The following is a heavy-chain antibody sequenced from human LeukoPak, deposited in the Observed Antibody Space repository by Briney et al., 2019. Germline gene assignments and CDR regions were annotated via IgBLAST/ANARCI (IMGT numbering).Heavy chain of an antibody. V-gene: IGHV3-23*01. CDR3: AKATYELRAVHDC. D-gene: IGHD1-7*01. J-gene: IGHJ4*02. Sequence: KPGGSLRLSCAASGFTFSSYAMSWVRQAPGRGLEWVSAISGSGGTTYYADSVKGRFTISRDNSKNTLYLQVNSLRAEDTAVYYCAKATYELRAVHDCWGQGTLVTVSS. CDR2: ISGSGGTT. CDR1: GFTFSSYA.